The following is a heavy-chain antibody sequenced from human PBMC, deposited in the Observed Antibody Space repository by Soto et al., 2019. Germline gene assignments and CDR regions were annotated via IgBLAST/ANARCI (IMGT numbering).Heavy chain of an antibody. J-gene: IGHJ4*02. CDR2: ISGSGGST. D-gene: IGHD3-10*01. CDR1: GFTFSSYA. Sequence: GGSLRLSCAASGFTFSSYAMSWVRQAPGKGLEWVSAISGSGGSTYYADSVKGRFTISRDNSKNTLYLQMNSLRAEDTAVYYCAKDARPYYYGSGSQFARYVFDYWGQGTLVTVSS. V-gene: IGHV3-23*01. CDR3: AKDARPYYYGSGSQFARYVFDY.